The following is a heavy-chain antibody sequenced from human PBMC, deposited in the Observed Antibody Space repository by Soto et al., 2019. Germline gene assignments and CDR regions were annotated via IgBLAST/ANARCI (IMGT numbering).Heavy chain of an antibody. CDR2: ISYDGSNK. J-gene: IGHJ6*02. V-gene: IGHV3-30*18. CDR3: ANDRHLVMAHDSLDV. D-gene: IGHD3-22*01. Sequence: PWGSLRLSCAASGLTFSDYYMSWVRQAPGKGLEWVAAISYDGSNKYFADSVKGRCTISRDNSKNTVYLQMNSLRAEDTAVYYCANDRHLVMAHDSLDVWGQGTAVTVSS. CDR1: GLTFSDYY.